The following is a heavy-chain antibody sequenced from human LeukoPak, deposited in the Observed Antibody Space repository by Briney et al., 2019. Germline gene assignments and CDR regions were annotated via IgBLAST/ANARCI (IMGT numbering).Heavy chain of an antibody. CDR1: GGSISSYY. CDR3: ARDHVYDSSGYFDY. CDR2: IYYSGST. D-gene: IGHD3-22*01. V-gene: IGHV4-59*01. J-gene: IGHJ4*02. Sequence: SETLSLTCTVSGGSISSYYWSWIRQPPGKGLEWIGYIYYSGSTNYNPSLKSRVTISVDTSKNQFSLKLSSVTAADTAVYYCARDHVYDSSGYFDYWGQGTLVTVSS.